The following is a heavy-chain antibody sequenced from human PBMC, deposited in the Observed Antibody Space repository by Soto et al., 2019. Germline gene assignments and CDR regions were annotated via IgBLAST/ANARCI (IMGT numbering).Heavy chain of an antibody. CDR1: GFTVSSNY. Sequence: HPGGSLRLSCAASGFTVSSNYMSWVRQAPGKGLEWVSVIYSGGSTYYADSVKGRFTISRDNSKNTLYLQMNSLRAEDTAVYYCARVLRSLYYYYYMDVWGKGTTVTVSS. J-gene: IGHJ6*03. V-gene: IGHV3-66*01. D-gene: IGHD1-26*01. CDR2: IYSGGST. CDR3: ARVLRSLYYYYYMDV.